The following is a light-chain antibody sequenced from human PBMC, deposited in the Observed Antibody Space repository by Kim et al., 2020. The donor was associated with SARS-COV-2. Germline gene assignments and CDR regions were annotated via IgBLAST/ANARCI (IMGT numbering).Light chain of an antibody. CDR1: NIGIKS. J-gene: IGLJ2*01. CDR2: YSV. Sequence: PGTTSVIACAENNIGIKSVHWYQQKPGQAPVLVIYYSVDRPSGIPERFSGSNSGNTATLTISRVEAGDEADYYCQVWDDTSNHVVFGGGTQLTVL. CDR3: QVWDDTSNHVV. V-gene: IGLV3-21*04.